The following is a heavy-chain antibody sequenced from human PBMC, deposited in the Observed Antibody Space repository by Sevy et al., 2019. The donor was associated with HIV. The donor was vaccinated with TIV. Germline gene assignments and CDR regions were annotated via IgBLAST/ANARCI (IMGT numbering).Heavy chain of an antibody. CDR1: GYTFTGYY. D-gene: IGHD3-10*01. V-gene: IGHV1-2*02. J-gene: IGHJ3*02. CDR2: INPNSGGT. Sequence: ASVKVSCKASGYTFTGYYMHWVRQAPGQGLEWMGCINPNSGGTNYAQKFQGRVTMTRDTSISTAYMELSRLRSDDTAVYYCASSVRGVIPHDAFDIWGQGTMVTVSS. CDR3: ASSVRGVIPHDAFDI.